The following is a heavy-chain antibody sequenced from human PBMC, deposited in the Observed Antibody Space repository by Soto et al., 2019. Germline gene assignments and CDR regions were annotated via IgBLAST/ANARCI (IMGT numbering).Heavy chain of an antibody. Sequence: PGGSLRLSCAASAFTFSTYAMTWVRQAPGKGLEWVSSVSGSGGSTYYADSVKGRFTISRDNSKNTLYLHMNSLRAEDTAVYFCAKSSATWSVISCFRTFALDVWGQGTTVNVSS. V-gene: IGHV3-23*01. CDR3: AKSSATWSVISCFRTFALDV. J-gene: IGHJ6*02. CDR1: AFTFSTYA. CDR2: VSGSGGST. D-gene: IGHD3-3*01.